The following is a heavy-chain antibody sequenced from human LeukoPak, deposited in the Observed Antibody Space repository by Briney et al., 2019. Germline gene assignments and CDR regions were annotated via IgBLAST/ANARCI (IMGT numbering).Heavy chain of an antibody. Sequence: PGGSLRLSCAASGFTFSDYCMSWIRQAPGKGLEWVSHITSSGSTIYYADSVKGRFTISRDNAKNSLYLQMNSLRAEDTAVYYCAREYGAPYNWFDPWGQGTLVTVSS. J-gene: IGHJ5*02. D-gene: IGHD4-17*01. CDR1: GFTFSDYC. V-gene: IGHV3-11*01. CDR2: ITSSGSTI. CDR3: AREYGAPYNWFDP.